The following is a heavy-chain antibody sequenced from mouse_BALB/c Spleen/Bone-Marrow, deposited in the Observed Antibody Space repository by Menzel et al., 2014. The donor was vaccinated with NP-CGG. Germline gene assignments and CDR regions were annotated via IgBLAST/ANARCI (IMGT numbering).Heavy chain of an antibody. Sequence: EVQLQQSGADLVRSGASVKLSCTASGFNIEDYYIHWVKQRPEQGLEWIGWIDPENGDPEYAPKFQGKATMTADTSSNTAYLQLASLTSEDTAVYYCNASSYDDYPLYAMDYWGQGTSVTVSS. CDR1: GFNIEDYY. J-gene: IGHJ4*01. V-gene: IGHV14-4*02. CDR2: IDPENGDP. CDR3: NASSYDDYPLYAMDY. D-gene: IGHD2-3*01.